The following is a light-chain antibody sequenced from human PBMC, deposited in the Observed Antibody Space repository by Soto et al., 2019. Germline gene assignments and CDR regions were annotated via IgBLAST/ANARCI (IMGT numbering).Light chain of an antibody. V-gene: IGLV1-44*01. Sequence: QSVLTQPPSASGTPGQRVTISCPGSSSNIGSNTVNWYQQPPGTAPKLLIYSNNQRPSGVPDRFSGSKSGTSASLAISGLQSEDEADYYCAAWDDSLNGVVFGGGTKVTVL. CDR3: AAWDDSLNGVV. CDR1: SSNIGSNT. CDR2: SNN. J-gene: IGLJ2*01.